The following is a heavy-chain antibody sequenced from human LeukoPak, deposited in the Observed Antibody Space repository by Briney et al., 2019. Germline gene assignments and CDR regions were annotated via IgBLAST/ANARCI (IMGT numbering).Heavy chain of an antibody. J-gene: IGHJ4*02. Sequence: PGAPLRLSCAASGFTFSSCAMSWVRQAPGKGLEWVSAISGSGGSTYYADSVKGRFTISRDNSKNTLYLQMNSLRAEDTAVYYCAKELRPYDSSGPDYWGQGTLVTVSS. CDR1: GFTFSSCA. CDR3: AKELRPYDSSGPDY. CDR2: ISGSGGST. V-gene: IGHV3-23*01. D-gene: IGHD3-22*01.